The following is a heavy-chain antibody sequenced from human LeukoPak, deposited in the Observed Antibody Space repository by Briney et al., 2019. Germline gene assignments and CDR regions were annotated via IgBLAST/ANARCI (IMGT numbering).Heavy chain of an antibody. V-gene: IGHV4-34*01. CDR2: INHSGST. CDR1: GGSFSGYY. Sequence: PPETLSLTSAVYGGSFSGYYWSWIRQPPGKGLEWIGEINHSGSTNYNPSLKSRVTISVDTSKNQFSLKLSSVTAADTAVYYCARGHGSGWYAIFPHWGQGTLVTVSS. D-gene: IGHD6-19*01. CDR3: ARGHGSGWYAIFPH. J-gene: IGHJ4*02.